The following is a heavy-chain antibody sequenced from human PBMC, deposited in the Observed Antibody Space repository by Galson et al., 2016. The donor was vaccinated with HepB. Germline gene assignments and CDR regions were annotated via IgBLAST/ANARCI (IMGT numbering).Heavy chain of an antibody. D-gene: IGHD1-26*01. CDR2: ISGSGSGT. CDR1: GFTFSSCA. Sequence: SLRLSCAASGFTFSSCAMSWVRQAPGKGLEWVSGISGSGSGTHYADSVKGRFTISRDNSKNALYLHMNSLRADDTAVYYCAKNEEWDPNSGTDYWGQGAPVIVSS. J-gene: IGHJ4*02. V-gene: IGHV3-23*01. CDR3: AKNEEWDPNSGTDY.